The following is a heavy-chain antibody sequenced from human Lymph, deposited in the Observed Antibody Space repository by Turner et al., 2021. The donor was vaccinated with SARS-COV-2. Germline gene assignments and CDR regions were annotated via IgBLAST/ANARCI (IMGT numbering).Heavy chain of an antibody. D-gene: IGHD5-12*01. CDR1: GFTFSSYG. J-gene: IGHJ6*02. Sequence: QVQLVESGGGVVQPGRSLRLSCAASGFTFSSYGMPWVRPAPGKGLEWVAVIWYDGSNKYYADSVKGRFTISRDNSKNTLYLQMNSLRAEDTAVYYCARVKGYNGYDLRYYYGMDVWGQGTTVTVSS. V-gene: IGHV3-33*01. CDR2: IWYDGSNK. CDR3: ARVKGYNGYDLRYYYGMDV.